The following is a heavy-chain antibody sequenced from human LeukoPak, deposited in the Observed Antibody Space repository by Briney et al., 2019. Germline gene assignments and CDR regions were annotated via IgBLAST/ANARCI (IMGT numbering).Heavy chain of an antibody. J-gene: IGHJ5*02. D-gene: IGHD3-9*01. CDR1: GGSVSSGSYY. V-gene: IGHV4-61*01. CDR3: ARAPTYYDILTGYYIWFDP. Sequence: SETLSLTCTVSGGSVSSGSYYWSWIRQPPGKGLGWIGYIYYSGSTNYNPSLKSRVTISVDTSKNQFSLKLSSVTAADTAVYYCARAPTYYDILTGYYIWFDPWGQGTLVTVSS. CDR2: IYYSGST.